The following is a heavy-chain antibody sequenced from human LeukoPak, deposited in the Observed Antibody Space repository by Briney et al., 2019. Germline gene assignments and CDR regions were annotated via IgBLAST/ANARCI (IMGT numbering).Heavy chain of an antibody. J-gene: IGHJ4*02. V-gene: IGHV3-43D*03. Sequence: GGSLRLSCAASGFTFDDYAMHWVRHAPGKGLEWVSLISWDGGSTYYADSVKGRFTISRDNSKNSLYLQMNSLRVEDTALYYCAKDVRGSTSWYGLGYWGQGTLVTVSS. CDR3: AKDVRGSTSWYGLGY. CDR1: GFTFDDYA. D-gene: IGHD6-13*01. CDR2: ISWDGGST.